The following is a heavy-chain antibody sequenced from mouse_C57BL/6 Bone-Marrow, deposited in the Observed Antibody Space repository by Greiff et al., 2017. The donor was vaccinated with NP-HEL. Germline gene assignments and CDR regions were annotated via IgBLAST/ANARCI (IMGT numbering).Heavy chain of an antibody. D-gene: IGHD2-1*01. Sequence: VMLVESGAELARPGASVKLSCKASGYTFTSYGISWVKQRTGQGLEWIGEIYPRSGNTYYNEKFKGKATLTADKSSSTAYMELRSLTSEDSAVYFCARRPIYYGNRYYFDYWGQGTTLTVSS. V-gene: IGHV1-81*01. CDR3: ARRPIYYGNRYYFDY. J-gene: IGHJ2*01. CDR1: GYTFTSYG. CDR2: IYPRSGNT.